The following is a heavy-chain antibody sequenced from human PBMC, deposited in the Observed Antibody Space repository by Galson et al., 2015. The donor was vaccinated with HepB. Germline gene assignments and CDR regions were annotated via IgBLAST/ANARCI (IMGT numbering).Heavy chain of an antibody. V-gene: IGHV3-30*04. J-gene: IGHJ4*02. CDR1: GLSFSSYA. D-gene: IGHD2-15*01. CDR3: ARGGTVVAAPLDY. Sequence: SLRLSCAGAGLSFSSYAMHWVRQAPGKGLEWVAVISYDGRNKYDADSVKGRFSISRDNSKNTLYLQMNSLRPEDTAVYYCARGGTVVAAPLDYWGQGSLVTVSS. CDR2: ISYDGRNK.